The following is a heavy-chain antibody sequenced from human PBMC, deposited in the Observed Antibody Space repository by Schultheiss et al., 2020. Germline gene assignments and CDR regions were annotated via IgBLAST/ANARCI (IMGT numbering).Heavy chain of an antibody. Sequence: SETLSLTCTVSGGSISSSSYYWGWIRQPPGKGLEWIGSIYYSGSTYYNPSLKSRVTISVDTSKNQFSLKLRSATAADTAVYYCARDPDDSDFDYWGQGTRVTVSS. CDR1: GGSISSSSYY. D-gene: IGHD2-15*01. CDR3: ARDPDDSDFDY. V-gene: IGHV4-39*02. CDR2: IYYSGST. J-gene: IGHJ4*02.